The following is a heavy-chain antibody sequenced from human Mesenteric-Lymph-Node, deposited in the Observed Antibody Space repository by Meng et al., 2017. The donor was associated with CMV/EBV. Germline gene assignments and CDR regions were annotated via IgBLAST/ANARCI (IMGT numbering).Heavy chain of an antibody. Sequence: GGSLRLSCAASGFTFSSYSMNWVRQAPGKGLEWVSSISSSGSYIYYANSVRGRFTISRDNANNSLYLQMNSLRPEDTAIYYCAKREGPYYDFWSGYSPFAYWGQGTLVTVSS. CDR2: ISSSGSYI. CDR1: GFTFSSYS. D-gene: IGHD3-3*01. J-gene: IGHJ4*02. V-gene: IGHV3-21*04. CDR3: AKREGPYYDFWSGYSPFAY.